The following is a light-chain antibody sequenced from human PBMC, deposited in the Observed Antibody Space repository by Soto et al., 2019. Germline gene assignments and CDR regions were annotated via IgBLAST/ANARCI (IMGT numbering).Light chain of an antibody. CDR3: SSYAGSINFYV. V-gene: IGLV2-8*01. Sequence: QSALTQPPSASGSPGQSVTISCTGTSSDVGGYNYVSWYQQFPGKAPTLMIYDVSERPSGVPDRFSGSKSGNTASLTVSGLQAEDEADYSCSSYAGSINFYVFGTGTKVTVL. CDR2: DVS. J-gene: IGLJ1*01. CDR1: SSDVGGYNY.